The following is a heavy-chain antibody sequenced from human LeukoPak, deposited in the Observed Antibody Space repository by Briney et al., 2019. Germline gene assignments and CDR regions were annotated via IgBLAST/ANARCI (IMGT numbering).Heavy chain of an antibody. Sequence: ASVKVSCKASGYTFTGYYMHWLRQAPGQGLEWMGRINPNSGGTNYAQKFQGRVTMTRDTSISTAYMELSRLRSDDTAVYYCASDNYYDSSGYYYWGQGTLVTVSS. J-gene: IGHJ4*02. D-gene: IGHD3-22*01. V-gene: IGHV1-2*06. CDR1: GYTFTGYY. CDR2: INPNSGGT. CDR3: ASDNYYDSSGYYY.